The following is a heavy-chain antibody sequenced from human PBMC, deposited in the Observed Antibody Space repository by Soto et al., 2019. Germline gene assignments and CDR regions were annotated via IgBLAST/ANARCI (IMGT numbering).Heavy chain of an antibody. Sequence: XVSLLLSCAASGFTFSSYAMSGVRQAPGKGLEWVSAISGSGGSTYYADSVKGRFTISRDNSKNTLYLQMNSLRAEDTAVYYCAKDPPVSNYWGQGTLVTVSS. D-gene: IGHD6-13*01. CDR3: AKDPPVSNY. CDR1: GFTFSSYA. J-gene: IGHJ4*02. CDR2: ISGSGGST. V-gene: IGHV3-23*01.